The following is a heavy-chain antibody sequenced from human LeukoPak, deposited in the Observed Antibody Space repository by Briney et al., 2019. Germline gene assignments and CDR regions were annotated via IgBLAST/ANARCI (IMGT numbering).Heavy chain of an antibody. CDR3: ATELQYSGSYYY. CDR1: GYTFTSYD. Sequence: ASVKASCKASGYTFTSYDINWVRQATGQGLEWMGWMNPNSGNTGYAQKFQGRVTMTRNTSISTAYMELSGLRSEDTAVYYCATELQYSGSYYYWGQGTLVTVSS. CDR2: MNPNSGNT. J-gene: IGHJ4*02. D-gene: IGHD1-26*01. V-gene: IGHV1-8*01.